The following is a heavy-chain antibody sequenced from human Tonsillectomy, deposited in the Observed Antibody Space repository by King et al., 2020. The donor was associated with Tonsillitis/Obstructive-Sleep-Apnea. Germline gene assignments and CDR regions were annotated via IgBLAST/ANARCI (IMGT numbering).Heavy chain of an antibody. D-gene: IGHD4-11*01. CDR3: ARERGSNYHPSYFDY. Sequence: VQLVESGGGLVQPGGSLRLSCAASGFTFSSYEMNWVRQAPGKGLEWVSYISSSGSTIYYADSVKGRFTISRDNAKNSLYLQMNSLRAEDTAVYYCARERGSNYHPSYFDYWGQGTLVTVSS. J-gene: IGHJ4*02. CDR2: ISSSGSTI. CDR1: GFTFSSYE. V-gene: IGHV3-48*03.